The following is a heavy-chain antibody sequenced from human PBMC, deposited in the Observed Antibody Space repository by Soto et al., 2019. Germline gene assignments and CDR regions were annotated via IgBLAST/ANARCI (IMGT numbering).Heavy chain of an antibody. V-gene: IGHV4-34*01. CDR3: ARGPITMIVVEPPTSDY. CDR1: GGSFSGYY. J-gene: IGHJ4*02. CDR2: INHSGST. Sequence: SETLSLTCAVYGGSFSGYYWSWIRQPPGKGLEWIGEINHSGSTNYNPSLKSRVTISVDTSKNQFSLKLSSVTAADTAVYYCARGPITMIVVEPPTSDYWGQGTLVTVSS. D-gene: IGHD3-22*01.